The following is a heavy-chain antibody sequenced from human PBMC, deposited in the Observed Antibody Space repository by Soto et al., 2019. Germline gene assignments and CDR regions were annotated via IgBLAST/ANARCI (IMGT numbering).Heavy chain of an antibody. CDR2: IDETGSD. D-gene: IGHD2-21*01. CDR1: GGSFSSYN. Sequence: QVQLQQWGAGLLKPSETLSLTCVVSGGSFSSYNWAWIRQTPVKGLEWIGVIDETGSDRYNPSLHGRVTLSLDTPTNQLSLSLTSVTAADTAIYYWARDRRASNLLPRWYDPWGQGTVVTVSS. V-gene: IGHV4-34*01. J-gene: IGHJ5*02. CDR3: ARDRRASNLLPRWYDP.